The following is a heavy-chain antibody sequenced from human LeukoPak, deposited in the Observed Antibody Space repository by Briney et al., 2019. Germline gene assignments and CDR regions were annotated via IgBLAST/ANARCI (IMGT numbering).Heavy chain of an antibody. Sequence: PGGSLRLSCAASGFTFISYTMNWVRQAPGKGLEWVSSITGSSTYIYYAASVKGRFTISRDNAKNSVYLQMKSLRAEDTAVYYCAKRSPHRTRYWGQGTLVTVSS. D-gene: IGHD3-10*01. CDR1: GFTFISYT. J-gene: IGHJ4*02. CDR3: AKRSPHRTRY. V-gene: IGHV3-21*04. CDR2: ITGSSTYI.